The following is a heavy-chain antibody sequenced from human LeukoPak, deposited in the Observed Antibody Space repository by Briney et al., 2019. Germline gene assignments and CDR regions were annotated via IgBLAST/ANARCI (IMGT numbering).Heavy chain of an antibody. D-gene: IGHD3-3*01. Sequence: SETLSLTCTVSVGSIRSYYWSWIRQPPGKGLEWIGYVYYSGSTNYNPSLKSRVTISVDTSKNQFSLKLSSVTAADTAVYYCARLTKDYYYGMDVWGQGTTVTVSS. CDR1: VGSIRSYY. J-gene: IGHJ6*02. V-gene: IGHV4-59*01. CDR2: VYYSGST. CDR3: ARLTKDYYYGMDV.